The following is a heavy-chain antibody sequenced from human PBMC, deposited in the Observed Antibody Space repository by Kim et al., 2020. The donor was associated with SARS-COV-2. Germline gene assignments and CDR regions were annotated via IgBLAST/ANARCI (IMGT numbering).Heavy chain of an antibody. V-gene: IGHV5-51*01. CDR1: GYSFTSYW. D-gene: IGHD2-15*01. J-gene: IGHJ6*02. Sequence: GESLKISCKGSGYSFTSYWIGWVRQMPGKGLEWMGIIYPGDSDTRYSPSFQGQVTISADKSISTAYLQWSSLKASDTAMYYCATTGEGTVPGGNSYYYYGMDVWGQGTTVTVSS. CDR3: ATTGEGTVPGGNSYYYYGMDV. CDR2: IYPGDSDT.